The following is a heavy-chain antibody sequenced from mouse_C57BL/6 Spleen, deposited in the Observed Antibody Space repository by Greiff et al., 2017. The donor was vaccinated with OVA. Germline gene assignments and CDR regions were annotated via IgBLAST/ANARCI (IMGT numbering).Heavy chain of an antibody. CDR3: AIITTVVEGYFDY. Sequence: QVQLQQPGTELVKPGASVKLSCKASGYTFTSYWMNWVKQRPGQGLEWIGNINPSNGGTNYNETFKSKATLTVDKSSSTAYMQLSSLTSEDSAVYYCAIITTVVEGYFDYWGQGTTLTVSS. J-gene: IGHJ2*01. CDR1: GYTFTSYW. V-gene: IGHV1-53*01. D-gene: IGHD1-1*01. CDR2: INPSNGGT.